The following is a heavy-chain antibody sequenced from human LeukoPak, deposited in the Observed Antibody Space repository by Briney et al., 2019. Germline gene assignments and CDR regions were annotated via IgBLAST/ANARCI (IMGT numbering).Heavy chain of an antibody. Sequence: ASVKVSCKASGYTFTSYGISWVRQAPGQGLEWMGWISAYNGNTNCAQKLQGRVTMTTDTSTSTAYMELRSLRSDDTAVYYCASSQRGQWFGEFRTSGIFDYWGQGTLVTVSS. V-gene: IGHV1-18*01. CDR2: ISAYNGNT. CDR3: ASSQRGQWFGEFRTSGIFDY. CDR1: GYTFTSYG. D-gene: IGHD3-10*01. J-gene: IGHJ4*02.